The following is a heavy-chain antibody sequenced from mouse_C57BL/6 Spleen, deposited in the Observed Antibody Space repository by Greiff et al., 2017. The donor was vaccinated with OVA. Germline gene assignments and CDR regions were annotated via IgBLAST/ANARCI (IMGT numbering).Heavy chain of an antibody. Sequence: EVQLQQSGAELVRPGASVKLSCTASGFNIKDDYMHWVKQRPEQGLEWIGWIDPENGDTEYASKFQGQATITADTSSNTAYLQLSSRTSEDTAVYDCTTDGNYVHFYYWGQGTTRTVSS. V-gene: IGHV14-4*01. CDR1: GFNIKDDY. CDR3: TTDGNYVHFYY. J-gene: IGHJ2*01. D-gene: IGHD2-1*01. CDR2: IDPENGDT.